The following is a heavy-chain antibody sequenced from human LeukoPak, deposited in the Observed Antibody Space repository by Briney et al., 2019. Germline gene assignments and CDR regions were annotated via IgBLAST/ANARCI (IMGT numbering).Heavy chain of an antibody. D-gene: IGHD3-16*01. CDR1: ADSVSGSY. V-gene: IGHV4-59*02. Sequence: PSDTLSHTPSVSADSVSGSYWRWIPQPPGQGLDWIGNFYQTGPTHDSRPLKISLAVSLDTSRKKVSLRARSVTAADTGAYYCERSRFGHPFDYWGQGILVVVSS. CDR2: FYQTGPT. CDR3: ERSRFGHPFDY. J-gene: IGHJ4*02.